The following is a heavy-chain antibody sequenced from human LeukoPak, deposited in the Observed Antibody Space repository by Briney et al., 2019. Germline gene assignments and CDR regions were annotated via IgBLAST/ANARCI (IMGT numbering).Heavy chain of an antibody. D-gene: IGHD1-14*01. CDR3: AADQGGISSRGTFDI. V-gene: IGHV1-58*02. CDR1: GLTFTSSA. Sequence: SVKVSCKASGLTFTSSAMQWVRQARGQRLEWIGWIVVGSGNTNYAQKFQERVTITRDMSTSTAYMELSSLRSEDTAVYYCAADQGGISSRGTFDIWGQGTMVTVSS. J-gene: IGHJ3*02. CDR2: IVVGSGNT.